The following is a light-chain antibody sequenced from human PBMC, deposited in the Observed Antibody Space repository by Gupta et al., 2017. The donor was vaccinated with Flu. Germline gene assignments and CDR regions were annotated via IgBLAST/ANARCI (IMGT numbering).Light chain of an antibody. CDR1: SSDVGSYSF. J-gene: IGLJ2*01. V-gene: IGLV2-14*01. CDR3: SSYTSSSTPVI. Sequence: QSALTQPASVSGSPGQSLTISCPGTSSDVGSYSFVSWYQQYPGKAPKLMIYEVSNRPSGVSNRFSGSKSGNTASLTISGLQAEDEADYYCSSYTSSSTPVIFGGGTKLTVL. CDR2: EVS.